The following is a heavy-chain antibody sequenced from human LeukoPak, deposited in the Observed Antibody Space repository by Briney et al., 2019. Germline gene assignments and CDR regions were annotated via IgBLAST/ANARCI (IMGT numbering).Heavy chain of an antibody. J-gene: IGHJ4*02. CDR2: ISGSGGST. V-gene: IGHV3-23*01. CDR1: GFTFSSYG. D-gene: IGHD3-9*01. Sequence: PGGSLRLSCAASGFTFSSYGMSWVRQAPGKGLEWVSAISGSGGSTYYADSVKGRFTISRDNSKNTLYLQMNSLRAEDTAVYYCAKDQYVLRYSRPGYWGQGTLVTVSS. CDR3: AKDQYVLRYSRPGY.